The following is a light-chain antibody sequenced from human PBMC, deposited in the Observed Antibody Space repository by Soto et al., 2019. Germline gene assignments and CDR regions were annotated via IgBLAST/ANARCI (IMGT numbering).Light chain of an antibody. CDR3: QQSYITPYT. CDR1: QSVSSW. V-gene: IGKV1-39*01. J-gene: IGKJ5*01. CDR2: AAS. Sequence: DIQLTQSPPTLATSIGDRVTLTCRASQSVSSWLAWYQQRPGQAPNLLIYAASSLQSGVPSRFSGSGAGTDFTLTISSLQPEDFATYYCQQSYITPYTFGQGTRLEIK.